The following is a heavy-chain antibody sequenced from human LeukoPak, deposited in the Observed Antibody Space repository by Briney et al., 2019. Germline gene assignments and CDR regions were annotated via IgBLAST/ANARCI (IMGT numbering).Heavy chain of an antibody. Sequence: GGSLRLSCAASGFTFSSYEMNWVRQAPGKGLDWVSYISSSGNTIYYADSVKGRFTISRDNAKNSLYLQMNSLRAEDTAVYYCARDPYGPTYYFDSWGQGTLVTVSS. CDR3: ARDPYGPTYYFDS. V-gene: IGHV3-48*03. J-gene: IGHJ4*02. D-gene: IGHD3-16*01. CDR1: GFTFSSYE. CDR2: ISSSGNTI.